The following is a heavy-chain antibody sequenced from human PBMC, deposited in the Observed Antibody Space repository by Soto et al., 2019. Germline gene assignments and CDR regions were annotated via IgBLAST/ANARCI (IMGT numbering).Heavy chain of an antibody. CDR1: GVSISSGGYY. CDR3: ARGTAGVAPTALDY. V-gene: IGHV4-31*03. D-gene: IGHD1-1*01. CDR2: IFHSGTP. J-gene: IGHJ4*02. Sequence: QVQLQESGPGLVKPSQTLSLTCTVSGVSISSGGYYWSWIRQYPGKGLEWVAYIFHSGTPYYNPSLKRRVTISLDTPKNQFSLELTSVTAADTAVYFCARGTAGVAPTALDYWGQGTLVTVSS.